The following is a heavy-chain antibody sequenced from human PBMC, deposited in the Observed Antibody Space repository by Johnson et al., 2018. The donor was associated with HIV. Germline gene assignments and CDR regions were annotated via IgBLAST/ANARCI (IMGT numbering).Heavy chain of an antibody. Sequence: VQLVESGGGLVQPGGSLRISCAASGFTFSSYAMSWVRQAPGKGLEWVSSITASGGTIDYAAAVKGRFIISRDNSKNTLYLQMNSLRVEDTAVYYCARARMGYFDSSGYRLDAFDIWGQGTMVTGSS. D-gene: IGHD3-22*01. CDR2: ITASGGTI. J-gene: IGHJ3*02. CDR1: GFTFSSYA. V-gene: IGHV3-23*04. CDR3: ARARMGYFDSSGYRLDAFDI.